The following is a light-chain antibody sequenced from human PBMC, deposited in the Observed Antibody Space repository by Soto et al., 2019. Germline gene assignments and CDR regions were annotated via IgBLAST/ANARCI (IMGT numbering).Light chain of an antibody. J-gene: IGLJ3*02. Sequence: QSVLTQPPAASGTPGQRVTISCSGSSSNIGSNTVNWYQQLPGTAPKLLIYSNNQRPSGVPDRFSGSKSGPSASLAISGLQSEYEADYYFAAWDDRLNRVFGGGTKLTVL. CDR1: SSNIGSNT. V-gene: IGLV1-44*01. CDR2: SNN. CDR3: AAWDDRLNRV.